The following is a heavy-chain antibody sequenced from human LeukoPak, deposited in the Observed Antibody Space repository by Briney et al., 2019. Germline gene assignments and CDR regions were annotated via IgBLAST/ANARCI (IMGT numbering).Heavy chain of an antibody. CDR1: GYTFTNYG. CDR3: ARDARKWLRLDYFDY. V-gene: IGHV1-18*01. J-gene: IGHJ4*02. CDR2: ISAYNGNT. D-gene: IGHD5-12*01. Sequence: ASVKVSCKPSGYTFTNYGISWVRQAPGQGLEWMGWISAYNGNTNYAQKHQGRVTMTTATSTGTAYMELRSLISDDTAVYYCARDARKWLRLDYFDYWGQGTLVTVSS.